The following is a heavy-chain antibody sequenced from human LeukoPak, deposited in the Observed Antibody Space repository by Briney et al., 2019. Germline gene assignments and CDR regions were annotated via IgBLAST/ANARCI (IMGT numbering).Heavy chain of an antibody. CDR3: ARGLKNSSGWKGENYYMDV. J-gene: IGHJ6*03. CDR1: GGTFSSYA. D-gene: IGHD6-19*01. CDR2: IIPSFGTA. V-gene: IGHV1-69*01. Sequence: SLKVSCKASGGTFSSYAISWVRQAPGPGHVWMGGIIPSFGTANSAQKFQGRVTITADESTSTAYMELSSLRSKDTAVYYCARGLKNSSGWKGENYYMDVWGKGTTVTVSS.